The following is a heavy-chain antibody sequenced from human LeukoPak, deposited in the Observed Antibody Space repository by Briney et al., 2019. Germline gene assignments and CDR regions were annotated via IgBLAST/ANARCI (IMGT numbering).Heavy chain of an antibody. D-gene: IGHD3-16*01. CDR1: GGSFSGYY. J-gene: IGHJ4*02. V-gene: IGHV4-34*01. CDR2: INHSGST. Sequence: SETLSLTCAVYGGSFSGYYWSWIRQPPGKGQEWIGEINHSGSTNYNPSLKSRVTISVDTSKNQFSLKLSSVTAADTAVYYCARQSGGYWGQGTLVTVSS. CDR3: ARQSGGY.